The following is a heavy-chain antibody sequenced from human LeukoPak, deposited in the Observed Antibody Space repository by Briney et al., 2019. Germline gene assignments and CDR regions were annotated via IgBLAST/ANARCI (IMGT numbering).Heavy chain of an antibody. J-gene: IGHJ4*02. D-gene: IGHD5-18*01. Sequence: SSVKVSCKASGGTFSSYAISWVRQAPGQGLEWMGRIIPIFGIANYAQKFQGRVTITADKSTSTAYMELSSLRSEDTAVYYCARDREDTAHGLDWGQGTLVTVSS. CDR2: IIPIFGIA. CDR3: ARDREDTAHGLD. V-gene: IGHV1-69*04. CDR1: GGTFSSYA.